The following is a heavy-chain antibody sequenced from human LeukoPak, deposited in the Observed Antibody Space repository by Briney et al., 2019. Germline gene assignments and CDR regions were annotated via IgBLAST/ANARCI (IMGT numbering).Heavy chain of an antibody. V-gene: IGHV4-61*02. CDR1: GGSISSGNYY. CDR3: AGERGEEYSSGWYKRNYFDN. J-gene: IGHJ4*02. Sequence: SETLSLTCTVSGGSISSGNYYWSWIRQSAGKGLEWIGRIYTSGSTNYNPSLKSRVAISADMSKNQFSLKLTSVTGADTAVYYCAGERGEEYSSGWYKRNYFDNWGQGIRVTVSS. D-gene: IGHD6-19*01. CDR2: IYTSGST.